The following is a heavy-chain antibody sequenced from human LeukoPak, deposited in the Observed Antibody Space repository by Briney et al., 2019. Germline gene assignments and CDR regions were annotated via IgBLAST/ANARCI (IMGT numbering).Heavy chain of an antibody. CDR2: ISGSGGRT. Sequence: PGGSLRLSCVASGFSFSVYAMSWVRQAPGKGLEWVAGISGSGGRTYSADSVKGRFTISRDNSKNTLYLQMNSLRAEDTAVYYCAKDSVFYYYMDVWGKGTTVTVSS. J-gene: IGHJ6*03. V-gene: IGHV3-23*01. CDR3: AKDSVFYYYMDV. D-gene: IGHD3-10*01. CDR1: GFSFSVYA.